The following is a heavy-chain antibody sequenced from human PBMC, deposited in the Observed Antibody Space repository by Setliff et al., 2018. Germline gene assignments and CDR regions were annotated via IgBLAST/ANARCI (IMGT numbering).Heavy chain of an antibody. CDR1: GASISTTYYY. D-gene: IGHD3-10*01. CDR3: ATDGPVLNGDYIS. V-gene: IGHV4-39*07. Sequence: PSETLSLTCSVSGASISTTYYYWDWIRQSPEKGLEWIGTIYQNGITYYNPSVKGRVTISVDKSKNQFSLSLRSVTAADTAVYYCATDGPVLNGDYISWGQGTLVTVSS. J-gene: IGHJ5*02. CDR2: IYQNGIT.